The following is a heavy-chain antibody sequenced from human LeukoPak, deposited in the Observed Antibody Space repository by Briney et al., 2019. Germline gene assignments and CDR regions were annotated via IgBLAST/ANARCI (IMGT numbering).Heavy chain of an antibody. CDR2: ISGSGSGSST. J-gene: IGHJ4*02. CDR1: GFTFSNYA. D-gene: IGHD1-26*01. V-gene: IGHV3-23*01. CDR3: AKDWENAFDY. Sequence: PGGSLRLSCAASGFTFSNYAMSWVRQAPGKGLDWVSSISGSGSGSSTFYADSVKGRFTTFRDNSKNTLYLQMNSLRAEDTAVYYCAKDWENAFDYWGQGTLVTVSS.